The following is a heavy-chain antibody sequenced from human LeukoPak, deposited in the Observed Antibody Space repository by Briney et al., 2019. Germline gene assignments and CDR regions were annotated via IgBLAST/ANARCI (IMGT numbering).Heavy chain of an antibody. CDR1: GFTFSSYG. D-gene: IGHD1-26*01. V-gene: IGHV3-30*18. J-gene: IGHJ4*02. CDR3: ANTIVGATTPFDY. CDR2: ISYDGSNK. Sequence: PGRSLRLSCAASGFTFSSYGMHWVRQAPGKGLEWVAVISYDGSNKYYADSVKGRFTISRDNSKNTLYLQMNSLRAEDTAVYYCANTIVGATTPFDYWGQGTLVTVSS.